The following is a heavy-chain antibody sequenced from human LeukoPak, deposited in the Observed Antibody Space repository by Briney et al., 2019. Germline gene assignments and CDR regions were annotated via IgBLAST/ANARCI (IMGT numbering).Heavy chain of an antibody. CDR3: AAGGLYGSGSYYNVEFDY. Sequence: ASVKVSCKASGYTFTSYGISWVRQAPGQGLEWMGWISAYNGNTNYAQKLQGRVTMTTDTSTSTAYMELRSLRSEDTAVYYCAAGGLYGSGSYYNVEFDYWGQGTLVTVSS. D-gene: IGHD3-10*01. CDR2: ISAYNGNT. J-gene: IGHJ4*02. V-gene: IGHV1-18*01. CDR1: GYTFTSYG.